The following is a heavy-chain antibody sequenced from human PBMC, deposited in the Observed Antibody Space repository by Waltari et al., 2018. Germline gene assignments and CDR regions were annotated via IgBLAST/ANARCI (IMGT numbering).Heavy chain of an antibody. CDR2: VSHSANR. J-gene: IGHJ4*02. V-gene: IGHV4-38-2*01. Sequence: QVQLQESGPGLLNPSETLSLTCAVSGYSIRSGYYWGWVRPPPGTGLEWIKSVSHSANRYTTLTLKCGLSISADTSNNHRSLKLCSVTAADAAVYYCAGGAAAGSAPLSVYWGQGILVTVSS. CDR3: AGGAAAGSAPLSVY. CDR1: GYSIRSGYY. D-gene: IGHD6-13*01.